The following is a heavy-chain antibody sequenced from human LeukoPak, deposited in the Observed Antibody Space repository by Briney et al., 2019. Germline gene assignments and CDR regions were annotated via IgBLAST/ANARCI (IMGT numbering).Heavy chain of an antibody. J-gene: IGHJ5*02. V-gene: IGHV3-30*02. D-gene: IGHD1-26*01. Sequence: GGSLRLSCAASGFTFSSYGIHWVRQAPVKGLEWEAFIRYDGSDKYFADIVKGRFTISRDNSKNTVYLQMNSLRVEDTAIYYCARDPLTGSYGVNWLDPWGQGTLVTVSS. CDR2: IRYDGSDK. CDR1: GFTFSSYG. CDR3: ARDPLTGSYGVNWLDP.